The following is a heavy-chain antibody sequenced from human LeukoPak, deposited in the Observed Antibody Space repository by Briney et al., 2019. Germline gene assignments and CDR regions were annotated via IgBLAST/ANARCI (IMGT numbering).Heavy chain of an antibody. Sequence: PGGSLRLSCAASGFTFSSYGMHWVRQAPGKGLEWVAFIRYDGSNKYCADSVKGRFTISRDNSKNTLYLQMNSLRAEDTAVYYCAAKGNGYTGIYVFAHWGQGTLATVSS. CDR2: IRYDGSNK. CDR1: GFTFSSYG. D-gene: IGHD1-26*01. V-gene: IGHV3-30*02. CDR3: AAKGNGYTGIYVFAH. J-gene: IGHJ4*02.